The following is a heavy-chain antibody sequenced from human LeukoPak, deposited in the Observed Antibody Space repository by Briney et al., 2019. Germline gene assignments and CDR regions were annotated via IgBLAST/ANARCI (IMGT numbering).Heavy chain of an antibody. CDR1: GFTFSSSA. V-gene: IGHV3-30*04. CDR3: ARDPSGERELLLFDY. Sequence: GGSLRLSCAASGFTFSSSAMQWVRQAPGKGLEWVALISYDGSNKYYADSVKGRFTISRDNSKNTLYLQMNSLRADDTAVYYCARDPSGERELLLFDYWGQGTLVTVSS. D-gene: IGHD1-26*01. CDR2: ISYDGSNK. J-gene: IGHJ4*02.